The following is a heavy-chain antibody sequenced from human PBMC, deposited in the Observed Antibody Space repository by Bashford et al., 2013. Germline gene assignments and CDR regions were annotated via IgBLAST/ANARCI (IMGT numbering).Heavy chain of an antibody. J-gene: IGHJ4*02. CDR3: AREGTPAAADLDY. CDR2: INPNSGGT. V-gene: IGHV1-2*02. D-gene: IGHD6-13*01. CDR1: GYTFTGYY. Sequence: VASVKVSCKASGYTFTGYYMHWVRQAPGQGLEWMGWINPNSGGTNYAQKFQGRVTMTRNTSISTAYMELSSLRSEDTAVYYCAREGTPAAADLDYWGQGTLVTVSS.